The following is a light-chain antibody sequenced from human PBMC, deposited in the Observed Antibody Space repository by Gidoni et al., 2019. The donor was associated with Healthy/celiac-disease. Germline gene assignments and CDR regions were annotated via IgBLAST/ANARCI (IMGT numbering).Light chain of an antibody. Sequence: IVITQSPLFLPVTPGEPASISCRSSQSLLHSNGYNYLDWYLQKPGQSPQLLIYLGSNRASGVPDRFSGSGSGTDFTLKISRVEAEDVGVYYCMQALQTPRTFGQGTKLEIK. CDR3: MQALQTPRT. V-gene: IGKV2-28*01. CDR1: QSLLHSNGYNY. CDR2: LGS. J-gene: IGKJ2*02.